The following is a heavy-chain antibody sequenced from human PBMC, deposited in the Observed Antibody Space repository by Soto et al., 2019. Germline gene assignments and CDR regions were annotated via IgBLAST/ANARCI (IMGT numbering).Heavy chain of an antibody. CDR3: ARGQRFSDWFDP. Sequence: QVHLQQSGPGLVNPPETLSLTCTVSGCSMSSYYWTWLRQPAGQGLECIGRVYSSGGTHYNTSLKSRVTISLDTSKNQFSLRLLSVSDADTAVYSCARGQRFSDWFDPWGQGSLVTVSS. CDR1: GCSMSSYY. V-gene: IGHV4-4*07. CDR2: VYSSGGT. D-gene: IGHD3-3*01. J-gene: IGHJ5*02.